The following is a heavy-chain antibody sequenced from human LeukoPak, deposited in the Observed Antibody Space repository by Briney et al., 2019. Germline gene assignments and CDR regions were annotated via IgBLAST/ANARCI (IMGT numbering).Heavy chain of an antibody. V-gene: IGHV4-59*01. D-gene: IGHD4-11*01. CDR1: GGSISGYY. CDR3: ARDGVDYSNQRPYYYYCMDV. Sequence: SETLSLTCTVSGGSISGYYWTWVRQPPGKGLEWIGYVYYDGSTNYSPSLKSRVTISVDTSKNQFSLKLSSVTAADTAVYYCARDGVDYSNQRPYYYYCMDVWGQGTTVTVSS. J-gene: IGHJ6*02. CDR2: VYYDGST.